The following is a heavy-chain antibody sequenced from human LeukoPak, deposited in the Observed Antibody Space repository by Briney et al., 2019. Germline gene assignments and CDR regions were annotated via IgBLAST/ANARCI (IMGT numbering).Heavy chain of an antibody. Sequence: ASVKVSCKASGYTFTSHYMHWVRQAPGQGLEWMGRIKPSGSSTLYAQKFQGRVTMTRDMSTTTDYMELSSLRSEDTAVYYCARDNSVGDVAWWFDPWGQGTLVTVSS. V-gene: IGHV1-46*01. J-gene: IGHJ5*02. CDR2: IKPSGSST. D-gene: IGHD1-26*01. CDR1: GYTFTSHY. CDR3: ARDNSVGDVAWWFDP.